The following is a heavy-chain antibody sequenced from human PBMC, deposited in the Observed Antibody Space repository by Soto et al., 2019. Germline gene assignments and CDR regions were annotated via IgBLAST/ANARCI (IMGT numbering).Heavy chain of an antibody. Sequence: EVQLVESGGGLVQPGGSLRLSCAASGFTFSTYWMHWVRQAPGKGLEWVANIKPDGSEKYYVDSVKGRFTISRGNAKKSLSLQMSSLRVEDTAVYYCARALASAGSLWRQGTLVTVSS. D-gene: IGHD6-13*01. CDR2: IKPDGSEK. J-gene: IGHJ4*02. CDR3: ARALASAGSL. V-gene: IGHV3-7*01. CDR1: GFTFSTYW.